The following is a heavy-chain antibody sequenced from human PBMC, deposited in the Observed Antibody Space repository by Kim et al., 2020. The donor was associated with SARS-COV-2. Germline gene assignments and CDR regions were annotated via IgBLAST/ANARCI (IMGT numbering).Heavy chain of an antibody. D-gene: IGHD6-13*01. V-gene: IGHV1-46*01. CDR2: INPSGGST. CDR1: GYTFTSYY. CDR3: ARAGKLGQGQQLVFY. Sequence: ASVKVSCKASGYTFTSYYMHWVRQAPGQGLEWMGIINPSGGSTSYAQKFQGRVTMTRDTSTSTVYMELSSLRSEDTAVYYCARAGKLGQGQQLVFYWGQGTLVTVSS. J-gene: IGHJ4*02.